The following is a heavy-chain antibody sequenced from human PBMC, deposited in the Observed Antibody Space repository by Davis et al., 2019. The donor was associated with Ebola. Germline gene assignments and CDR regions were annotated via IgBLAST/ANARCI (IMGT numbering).Heavy chain of an antibody. D-gene: IGHD5-12*01. CDR1: GGSIGSGGYS. V-gene: IGHV4-30-4*07. CDR2: IYYNGST. CDR3: VRVGGYTYPMLDL. J-gene: IGHJ5*02. Sequence: MPSETLSLTCALSGGSIGSGGYSWSWIRQPPGKGLESIGYIYYNGSTYYSPSLKGRVTISIDMSKNQLSLKLRSVTAADTAVYYCVRVGGYTYPMLDLWGQGTQITVS.